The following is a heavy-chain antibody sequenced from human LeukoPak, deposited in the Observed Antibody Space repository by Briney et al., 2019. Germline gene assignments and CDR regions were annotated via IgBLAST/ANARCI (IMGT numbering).Heavy chain of an antibody. J-gene: IGHJ4*02. CDR1: GGSISSYY. D-gene: IGHD3-22*01. CDR3: ASYTDYYVSSGYVFDY. V-gene: IGHV4-59*12. CDR2: IYYSGST. Sequence: SETLSLTCTVSGGSISSYYWSWIRQPPGKGLEWIGYIYYSGSTNYNPSLKRRVTISVDTSKNQFSLKLSSVTAADTAVYYCASYTDYYVSSGYVFDYWGQGTLVTVSS.